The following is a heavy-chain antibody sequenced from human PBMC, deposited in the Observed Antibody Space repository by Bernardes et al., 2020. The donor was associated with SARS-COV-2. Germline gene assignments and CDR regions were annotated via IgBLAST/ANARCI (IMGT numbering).Heavy chain of an antibody. CDR1: GYTFTGYY. CDR3: ARDLSLSIAVYFQH. V-gene: IGHV1-2*02. Sequence: ASVKVSCKASGYTFTGYYMHWVRQAPGQGLEWMGWINPTSGGTNYAQKFQGRVTMTRDTSISTAYMELSRLRSDDTAVYYCARDLSLSIAVYFQHWGQGTLVTVSS. CDR2: INPTSGGT. D-gene: IGHD6-19*01. J-gene: IGHJ1*01.